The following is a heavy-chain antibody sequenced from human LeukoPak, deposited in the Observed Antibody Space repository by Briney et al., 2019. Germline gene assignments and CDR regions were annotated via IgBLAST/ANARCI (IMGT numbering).Heavy chain of an antibody. CDR2: ISSSSSYI. Sequence: GRSLRLACAASGFTFSSYSMNWVRQAPGKVLEWVSSISSSSSYIYYADSVKGRFTISRDNAKNSLYLQMNSLRAEDTAVYYCARGMNRPDYWGQGTLVTVSS. V-gene: IGHV3-21*01. CDR1: GFTFSSYS. J-gene: IGHJ4*02. CDR3: ARGMNRPDY.